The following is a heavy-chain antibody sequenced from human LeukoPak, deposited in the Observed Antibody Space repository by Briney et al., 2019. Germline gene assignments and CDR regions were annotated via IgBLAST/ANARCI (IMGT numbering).Heavy chain of an antibody. V-gene: IGHV3-23*01. CDR3: AKEEGWAQVWRVLDY. CDR1: GFSFSSYA. J-gene: IGHJ4*02. Sequence: GGSLRLSCSASGFSFSSYARSWVRQAPGKGLGWVSGISGSGGRTYYADSVKGRFTISRDNSKNTLYLQMNSLRAEDTAVYYCAKEEGWAQVWRVLDYWGQGTLVTVSS. CDR2: ISGSGGRT. D-gene: IGHD3-3*01.